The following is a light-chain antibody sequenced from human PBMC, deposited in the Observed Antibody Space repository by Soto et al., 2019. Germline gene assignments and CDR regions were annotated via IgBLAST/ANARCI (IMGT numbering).Light chain of an antibody. CDR2: EVR. Sequence: QSALTQPASVSGAPGQSITISCTGTSSDVVGYNYVSWYQPHPGTAPKLMIYEVRERPSGVPDRFAGSKSGNTTALIVSVLHAEDEDDYYCSSYAGHNHVLFGGGTKLTVL. CDR3: SSYAGHNHVL. CDR1: SSDVVGYNY. J-gene: IGLJ2*01. V-gene: IGLV2-8*01.